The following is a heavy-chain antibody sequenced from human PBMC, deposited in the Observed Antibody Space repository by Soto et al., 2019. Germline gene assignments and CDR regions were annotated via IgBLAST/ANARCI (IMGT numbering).Heavy chain of an antibody. J-gene: IGHJ6*02. D-gene: IGHD3-3*01. CDR2: ISYDGSNK. CDR3: AKEVWSGPMDV. CDR1: GFTFSSYG. V-gene: IGHV3-30*18. Sequence: QVQLVESGGGVCQPGRSLRLSCAASGFTFSSYGMHWVRQAPGKGLEWVAVISYDGSNKNYADSVKGRFTISRDNSKNTQYLQMNSLRAEDTAVYYCAKEVWSGPMDVWGQGTTVTVSS.